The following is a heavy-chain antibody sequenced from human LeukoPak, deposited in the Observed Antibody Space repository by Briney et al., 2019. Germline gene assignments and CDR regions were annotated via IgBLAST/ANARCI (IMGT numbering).Heavy chain of an antibody. D-gene: IGHD2-2*01. CDR1: GYTFTSYG. J-gene: IGHJ4*02. CDR3: ARDSVACISNSCYLPDY. Sequence: ASVKVSCKASGYTFTSYGISWVRQAPGQGLEWMGWISAYNGNTNYAQKLQGRVTMTIDTSTSTAYMELRSLRSDDTAIYYCARDSVACISNSCYLPDYWGQGTLVTVSS. V-gene: IGHV1-18*01. CDR2: ISAYNGNT.